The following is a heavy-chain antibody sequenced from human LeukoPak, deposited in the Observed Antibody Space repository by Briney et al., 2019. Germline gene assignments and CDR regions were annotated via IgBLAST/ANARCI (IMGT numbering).Heavy chain of an antibody. J-gene: IGHJ4*02. D-gene: IGHD2-8*01. CDR2: IIPIFGTA. V-gene: IGHV1-69*05. CDR1: GGTFSSYA. CDR3: ARDGNYCTNGVCYTLDY. Sequence: GASVKVSCKASGGTFSSYAISWVRQAPGQGLEWMGGIIPIFGTANYAQKFQGRVTITTDESTSTAYMELSSLRSEDTAVYYCARDGNYCTNGVCYTLDYWGQGTLVTVSS.